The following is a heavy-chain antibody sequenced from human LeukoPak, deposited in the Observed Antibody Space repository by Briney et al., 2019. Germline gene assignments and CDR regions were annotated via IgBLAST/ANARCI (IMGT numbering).Heavy chain of an antibody. V-gene: IGHV1-2*02. CDR2: INPNSGGT. Sequence: ASVKVSCKASGYTFTGYYMHWVRQAPGQGLEWMGWINPNSGGTNYAQKSQGRVTMTRDTSISTAYMELSRLRSDDTAVYYCARTTNWGSPNDAFDIWGQGTMVTVSS. CDR1: GYTFTGYY. J-gene: IGHJ3*02. D-gene: IGHD7-27*01. CDR3: ARTTNWGSPNDAFDI.